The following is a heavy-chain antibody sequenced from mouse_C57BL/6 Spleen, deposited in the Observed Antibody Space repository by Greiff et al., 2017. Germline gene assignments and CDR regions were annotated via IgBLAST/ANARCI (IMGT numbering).Heavy chain of an antibody. CDR3: ARGDYGSPFDY. D-gene: IGHD1-1*01. CDR1: GYTFTSYG. CDR2: IYPRSGNT. J-gene: IGHJ2*01. V-gene: IGHV1-81*01. Sequence: QVQLQQSGAELARPGASVKLSCKASGYTFTSYGISWVKQRTGQGLEWIGEIYPRSGNTYYNEKLKGKATLTADKSSSTAYMELRSLTSEDSAVYFCARGDYGSPFDYWGQGTTLTVSA.